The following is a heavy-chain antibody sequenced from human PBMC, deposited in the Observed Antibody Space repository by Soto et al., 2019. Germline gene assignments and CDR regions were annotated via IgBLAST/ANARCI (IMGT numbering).Heavy chain of an antibody. D-gene: IGHD2-2*01. CDR2: ISANGQGI. Sequence: GGSLRLSCAASGFTFSTYALSWVRQAPGKGLEWVSAISANGQGIYYADSVRGRFTISRDNSKNTIFLHMDSLRAEDTAVYYCAKDRDYPRDQFHYWGQGTLVTVSS. J-gene: IGHJ4*02. V-gene: IGHV3-23*01. CDR3: AKDRDYPRDQFHY. CDR1: GFTFSTYA.